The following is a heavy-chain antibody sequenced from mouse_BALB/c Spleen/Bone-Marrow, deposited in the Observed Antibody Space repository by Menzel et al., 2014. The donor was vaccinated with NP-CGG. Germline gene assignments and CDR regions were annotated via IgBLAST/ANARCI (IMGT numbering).Heavy chain of an antibody. CDR1: GYTFTSFW. D-gene: IGHD1-1*01. CDR3: TRYFYGGRDWYFDV. V-gene: IGHV1-5*01. CDR2: VYPGNNDT. J-gene: IGHJ1*01. Sequence: VQLKQSGTVLARPGASVKMSCKASGYTFTSFWMHWVKQRPGQGLEWIGAVYPGNNDTNYNQNFKGKAKLTAVTSTSTAYMEFSSLTNEDSAVYYCTRYFYGGRDWYFDVWCAGTTVTVSS.